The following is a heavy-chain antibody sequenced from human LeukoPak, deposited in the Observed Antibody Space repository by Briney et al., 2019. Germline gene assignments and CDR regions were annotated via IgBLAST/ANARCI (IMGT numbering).Heavy chain of an antibody. CDR3: ARDGQLDF. CDR2: ISYDGSNK. Sequence: GGSLRLSCAASGFTFSSYAMHWVRQAPGTGLEWVAVISYDGSNKYYADSVKGRFTISRDNSKNTLYLQMNSLRAEDTAVYYCARDGQLDFWGQGTLVTVSS. CDR1: GFTFSSYA. J-gene: IGHJ4*02. V-gene: IGHV3-30-3*01. D-gene: IGHD6-6*01.